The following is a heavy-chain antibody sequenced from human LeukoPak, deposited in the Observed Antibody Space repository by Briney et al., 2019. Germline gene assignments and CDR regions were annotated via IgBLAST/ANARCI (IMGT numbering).Heavy chain of an antibody. Sequence: ASVKVSCKASGYTFNTYGISWVRQAPGQGLEWMGWISAYNGNTNYAQKLQGRVTMTTDTSTSTAYMELRSLRSDDTAVYYCARVNGLIVGATRDFDYWGQGTLVTVSS. D-gene: IGHD1-26*01. V-gene: IGHV1-18*01. CDR1: GYTFNTYG. CDR3: ARVNGLIVGATRDFDY. J-gene: IGHJ4*02. CDR2: ISAYNGNT.